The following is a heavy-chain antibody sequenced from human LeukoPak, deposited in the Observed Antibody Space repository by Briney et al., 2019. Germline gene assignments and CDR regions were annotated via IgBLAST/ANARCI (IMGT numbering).Heavy chain of an antibody. Sequence: GGSVQVSCKASGGTFSSYAISWLRPAPAQGLAWMGGIIPIFGTANYAQKFQGRVTITTDESTSTAYMELSSLRSEDTAVYYCARGPVAAYSYFYYMDVWGKGTTVTVSS. CDR1: GGTFSSYA. CDR2: IIPIFGTA. D-gene: IGHD6-19*01. J-gene: IGHJ6*03. V-gene: IGHV1-69*05. CDR3: ARGPVAAYSYFYYMDV.